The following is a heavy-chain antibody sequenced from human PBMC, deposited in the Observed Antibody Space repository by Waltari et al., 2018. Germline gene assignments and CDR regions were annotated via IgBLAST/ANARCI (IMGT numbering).Heavy chain of an antibody. Sequence: EVQLVESGGGLIQPGGSLRLSCAASGFTVSTNYIRWVRQAPGKGLEWVSVIYSGGSTYYADSVKGRFTISRDNSKNTLYLQMNSLRAEDTAVYYCARDRAGNFVFDYWGQGTLVTVSS. CDR2: IYSGGST. D-gene: IGHD4-4*01. CDR3: ARDRAGNFVFDY. CDR1: GFTVSTNY. J-gene: IGHJ4*02. V-gene: IGHV3-53*01.